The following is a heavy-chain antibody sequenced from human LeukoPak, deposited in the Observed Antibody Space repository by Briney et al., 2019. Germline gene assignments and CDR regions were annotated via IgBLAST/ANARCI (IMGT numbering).Heavy chain of an antibody. CDR3: ARGGTMVRGVIHPFDY. Sequence: SETLSLTCAVSGVSISSGGYSWSWIRQPPGKGLEWIGYIYHSGSTYYNPSLKSRVTISVDRSKNQFSLKLSSVTAADTAVYYCARGGTMVRGVIHPFDYWGQGTLVTVSS. J-gene: IGHJ4*02. D-gene: IGHD3-10*01. CDR2: IYHSGST. V-gene: IGHV4-30-2*01. CDR1: GVSISSGGYS.